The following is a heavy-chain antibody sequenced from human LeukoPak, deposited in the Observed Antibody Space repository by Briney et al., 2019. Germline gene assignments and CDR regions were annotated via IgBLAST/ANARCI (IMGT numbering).Heavy chain of an antibody. CDR3: ARLLVGALIY. Sequence: SETLSLTCTVSGGSISSYYWSWIRQPPGKGLEWIGYIYTSGSTSYNPSLKSRVTISVDTSKNQFSLKLSSVTAADTAVYYCARLLVGALIYWGQGTLVTVSS. CDR2: IYTSGST. V-gene: IGHV4-4*09. D-gene: IGHD1-26*01. J-gene: IGHJ4*02. CDR1: GGSISSYY.